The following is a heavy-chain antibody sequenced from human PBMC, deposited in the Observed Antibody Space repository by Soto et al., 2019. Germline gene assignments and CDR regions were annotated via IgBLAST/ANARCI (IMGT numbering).Heavy chain of an antibody. D-gene: IGHD5-12*01. J-gene: IGHJ4*02. V-gene: IGHV1-69*06. Sequence: QVQLVQSGAEVRKPGSSVKVSCKASGGTFSSYAISWVRQAPGQGLEWMGGIIPIFGTANYAQKFQGRVTITADKSTSTAYMELSSLRSEDTAVYYCARSRLQEMATTKLPPDYWGQGTLVTVSS. CDR3: ARSRLQEMATTKLPPDY. CDR2: IIPIFGTA. CDR1: GGTFSSYA.